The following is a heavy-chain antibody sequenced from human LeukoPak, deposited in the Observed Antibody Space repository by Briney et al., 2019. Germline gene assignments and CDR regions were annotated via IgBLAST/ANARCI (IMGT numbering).Heavy chain of an antibody. J-gene: IGHJ4*02. D-gene: IGHD1-26*01. CDR1: GGSFSGYY. Sequence: SETLSLTCAVYGGSFSGYYWSWIRQPPGKGLEWIGEINHSGSTKYNPSLKSRVTISVDTSKNQFSLKLSSVTAADTAVYYCARVLGPNSGSYQRFDYWGQGTLVTVSS. V-gene: IGHV4-34*01. CDR2: INHSGST. CDR3: ARVLGPNSGSYQRFDY.